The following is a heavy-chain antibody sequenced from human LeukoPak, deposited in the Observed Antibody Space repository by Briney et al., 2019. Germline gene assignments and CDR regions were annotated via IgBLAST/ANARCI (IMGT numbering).Heavy chain of an antibody. CDR2: IYHSGST. D-gene: IGHD6-6*01. J-gene: IGHJ1*01. CDR1: GYSISSGYY. V-gene: IGHV4-38-2*02. Sequence: SETLSLTCTVSGYSISSGYYWGWIRQPPGKGLEWIGSIYHSGSTYYNPSLKSRVTISVDTSKNQFSLKLSSVTAADTAVYYCARGVAARQLVYFQHWGQGTLVTVSS. CDR3: ARGVAARQLVYFQH.